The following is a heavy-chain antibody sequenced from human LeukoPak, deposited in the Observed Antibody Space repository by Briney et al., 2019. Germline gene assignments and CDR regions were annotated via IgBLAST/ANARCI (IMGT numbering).Heavy chain of an antibody. Sequence: ASVKVSCKASGYTFISYGINWVRQASGQGLEWMGWISAYNGNTNYAQKFQGRVTMTTDTSTSTAYMELRSLRSDDTAVYYCAFRGYTYGPFDYWGQGALVTVSS. CDR3: AFRGYTYGPFDY. CDR1: GYTFISYG. CDR2: ISAYNGNT. D-gene: IGHD5-18*01. V-gene: IGHV1-18*01. J-gene: IGHJ4*02.